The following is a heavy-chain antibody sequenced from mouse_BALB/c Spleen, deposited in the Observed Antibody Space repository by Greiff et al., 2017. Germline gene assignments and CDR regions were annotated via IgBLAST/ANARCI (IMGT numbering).Heavy chain of an antibody. D-gene: IGHD2-4*01. J-gene: IGHJ3*01. CDR3: TRDDYDGAWFAY. CDR1: GYTFTSYY. V-gene: IGHV1S81*02. CDR2: INPSNGGT. Sequence: VQLQQPGAELVKPGASVKLSCKASGYTFTSYYMYWVKQRPGQGLEWIGGINPSNGGTNFNEKLKSKATLTVDKSSSTAYMQLSSLTSEDSAVYYGTRDDYDGAWFAYWGQGTLVTVSA.